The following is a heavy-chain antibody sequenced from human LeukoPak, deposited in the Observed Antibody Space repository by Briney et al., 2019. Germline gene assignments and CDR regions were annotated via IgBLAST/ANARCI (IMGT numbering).Heavy chain of an antibody. CDR1: GFTYSRYS. CDR2: ISSSSSYI. V-gene: IGHV3-21*01. D-gene: IGHD6-13*01. CDR3: ASVWYSSSWPLYY. Sequence: GGSLRLSCAASGFTYSRYSLNLVRQPPAQGLEWVSSISSSSSYIYYADSVKGRFTISRDKAKNSLYLQMNSLRAEDTAVYYCASVWYSSSWPLYYWGQGTLVTVSS. J-gene: IGHJ4*02.